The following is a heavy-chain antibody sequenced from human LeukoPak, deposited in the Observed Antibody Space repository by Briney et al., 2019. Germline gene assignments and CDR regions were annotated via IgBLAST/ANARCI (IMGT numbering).Heavy chain of an antibody. CDR3: ARDRLRLGELSPPGPDY. Sequence: GGSLRLSCAASGFIVNNKYMTWVRQAPGKGLEWVSLIYNDGRTYYADSVKGRCTISRDNSKNTLYLQMNSLRAEDTAVYYCARDRLRLGELSPPGPDYWGQGTLVTVSS. J-gene: IGHJ4*02. CDR2: IYNDGRT. CDR1: GFIVNNKY. D-gene: IGHD3-16*02. V-gene: IGHV3-53*01.